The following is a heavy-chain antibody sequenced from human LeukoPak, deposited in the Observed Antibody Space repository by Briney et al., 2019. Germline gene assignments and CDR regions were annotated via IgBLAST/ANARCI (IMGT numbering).Heavy chain of an antibody. J-gene: IGHJ4*02. Sequence: GGSLRLSCAASGFTFDDYAMHWVRQAPGKGLEWVSGVSWNSRFIDYADSVKGRFTISRDNAKNSLDLQMNSLRAEDTAFYYCAKGQALRFLEWPTHSFDYWGQGAPVTVSS. CDR1: GFTFDDYA. CDR2: VSWNSRFI. D-gene: IGHD3-3*01. CDR3: AKGQALRFLEWPTHSFDY. V-gene: IGHV3-9*01.